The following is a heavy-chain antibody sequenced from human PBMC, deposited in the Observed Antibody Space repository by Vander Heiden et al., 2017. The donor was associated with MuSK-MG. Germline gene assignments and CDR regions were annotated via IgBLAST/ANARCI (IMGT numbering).Heavy chain of an antibody. CDR3: AKGRIQLWFKGDGMDV. Sequence: QVQLVESGGGVVQPGRSLRLSCAASGFPFSTYGMHWVRQAPGKGLEWVAVISYDGSNKYYADSVKGRFTISRDNSKNTLYLQMNSLRAEDTAVYYCAKGRIQLWFKGDGMDVWGQGTTVTVSS. D-gene: IGHD5-18*01. CDR2: ISYDGSNK. J-gene: IGHJ6*02. V-gene: IGHV3-30*18. CDR1: GFPFSTYG.